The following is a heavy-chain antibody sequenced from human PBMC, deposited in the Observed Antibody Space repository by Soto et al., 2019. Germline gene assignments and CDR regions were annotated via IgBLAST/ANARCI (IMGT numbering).Heavy chain of an antibody. J-gene: IGHJ5*02. CDR3: ARGQRFSDWFDP. D-gene: IGHD3-3*01. V-gene: IGHV4-4*07. Sequence: SETLSLTCSVSGGTISGSCWTWIRQPAGKGLEWIGRIYSSGNTKYNPSLQSRVTMSLDTSNNQFSLRLTSVTAADTAVYYCARGQRFSDWFDPWGQGTLVTVSS. CDR1: GGTISGSC. CDR2: IYSSGNT.